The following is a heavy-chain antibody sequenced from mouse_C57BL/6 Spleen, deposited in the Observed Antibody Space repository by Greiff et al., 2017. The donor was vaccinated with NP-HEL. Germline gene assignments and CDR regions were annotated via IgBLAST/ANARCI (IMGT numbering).Heavy chain of an antibody. V-gene: IGHV1-69*01. D-gene: IGHD3-2*02. CDR1: GYTFTSYW. J-gene: IGHJ4*01. Sequence: QVQLQQPGAELVMPGASVKLSCKASGYTFTSYWMPWVKQRPGQGLEWIGEIDPSGSYTNYNHKFKGKSTLTVDKSSSTAYMQLSSLTSEDSAVYKYEKGGSGCGMDYWGQGTSVTVSS. CDR2: IDPSGSYT. CDR3: EKGGSGCGMDY.